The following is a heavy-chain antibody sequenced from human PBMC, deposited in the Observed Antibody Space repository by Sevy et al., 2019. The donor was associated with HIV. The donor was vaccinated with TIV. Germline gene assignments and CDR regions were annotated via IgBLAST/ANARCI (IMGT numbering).Heavy chain of an antibody. CDR2: LSFGCGKI. D-gene: IGHD2-8*01. V-gene: IGHV3-23*01. J-gene: IGHJ4*02. Sequence: GGSLRLSCAASGFGVYKYSMSWIRQAPGKGLEWVATLSFGCGKIDYADSVKGRLTISRDNSKNSFYLQMDNLGVEDTDLYYCAREGCTRPHDYWGQGTRVTVSS. CDR3: AREGCTRPHDY. CDR1: GFGVYKYS.